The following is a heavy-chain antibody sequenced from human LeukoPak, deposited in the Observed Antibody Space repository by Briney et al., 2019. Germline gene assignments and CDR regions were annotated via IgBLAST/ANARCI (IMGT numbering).Heavy chain of an antibody. V-gene: IGHV5-10-1*01. CDR2: IDPRDSYT. D-gene: IGHD3-9*01. CDR3: ARLGILTGPRDVYWYFDL. J-gene: IGHJ2*01. CDR1: GYSFTSYW. Sequence: GESLRISCKGSGYSFTSYWISWVRQMPGKGLEWMGRIDPRDSYTNYSPSFQGHVTISADKSISTAYLQWSSLKASDTAMYYCARLGILTGPRDVYWYFDLWGRGTLVTVSS.